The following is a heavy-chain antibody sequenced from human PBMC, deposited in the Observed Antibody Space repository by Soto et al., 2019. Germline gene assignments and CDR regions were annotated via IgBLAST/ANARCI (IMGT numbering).Heavy chain of an antibody. CDR2: IWYDGSVR. V-gene: IGHV3-33*01. J-gene: IGHJ4*02. Sequence: QVQLVESGGGVVRPGTSLRLSCEGSGFSFSDYGMNWVRQAPGKGLEWVAVIWYDGSVRRYADSVKGRFTISRDISKNTLYLQMNSLRVEDTAVYFCARGGKWELLLQLWGQGTLVTVSS. CDR1: GFSFSDYG. D-gene: IGHD1-26*01. CDR3: ARGGKWELLLQL.